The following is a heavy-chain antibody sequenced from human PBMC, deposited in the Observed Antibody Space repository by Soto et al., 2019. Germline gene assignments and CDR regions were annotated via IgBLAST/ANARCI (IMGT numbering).Heavy chain of an antibody. J-gene: IGHJ4*02. Sequence: SVKVSCKASGGTFSSYAISWVRQAPGQGLEWMGGIIPIFGTANYAQKFQGRVTITADESTSTAYMELSSLRSEDTAVYYCARVIAQRPGDRDGYNYRFDYWGQGTLVTVSS. V-gene: IGHV1-69*13. CDR3: ARVIAQRPGDRDGYNYRFDY. CDR1: GGTFSSYA. D-gene: IGHD5-12*01. CDR2: IIPIFGTA.